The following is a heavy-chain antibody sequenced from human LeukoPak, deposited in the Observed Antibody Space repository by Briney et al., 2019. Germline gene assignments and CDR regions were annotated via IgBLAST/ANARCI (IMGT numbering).Heavy chain of an antibody. CDR2: VSSSSTYT. D-gene: IGHD4-17*01. J-gene: IGHJ4*02. V-gene: IGHV3-11*06. CDR3: ARLPRAYGDYYFDH. CDR1: GFIFSDHY. Sequence: GGSLRLSCAASGFIFSDHYISWIRQAPGKGLEWVSDVSSSSTYTHYSDSVKGRFTISRDNAKNSLYLQMNSLRAEDTAVYYCARLPRAYGDYYFDHWGQGTLVTVSS.